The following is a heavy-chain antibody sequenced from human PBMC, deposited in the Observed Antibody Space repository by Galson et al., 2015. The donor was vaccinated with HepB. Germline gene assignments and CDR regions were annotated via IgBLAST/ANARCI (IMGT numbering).Heavy chain of an antibody. CDR3: ARGSSWRGNWFDP. J-gene: IGHJ5*02. Sequence: SETLSLTCAVYGGSFSGYYWSWIRQPPGKGLEWIGEINHSGSTNYNPSLKSRVTISVDTSKNQFSLKLSSVTAADTAVYYCARGSSWRGNWFDPWGQGTLVTVSS. CDR1: GGSFSGYY. CDR2: INHSGST. V-gene: IGHV4-34*01. D-gene: IGHD6-13*01.